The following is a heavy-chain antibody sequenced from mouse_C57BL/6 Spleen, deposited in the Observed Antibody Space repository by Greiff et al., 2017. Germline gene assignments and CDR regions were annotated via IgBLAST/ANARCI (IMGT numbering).Heavy chain of an antibody. D-gene: IGHD2-1*01. J-gene: IGHJ1*03. Sequence: EVKLMESGGDLVKPGGSLKLSCAASGFTFSSYGMSWVRQTPDKRLEWVATISSGGSYTYYPDSVKGRFTSSRDNAKNTLYLQMSSLKSEDTAMYYCARQHYGNSYWYFDVWGTGTTVTVSS. CDR3: ARQHYGNSYWYFDV. V-gene: IGHV5-6*01. CDR2: ISSGGSYT. CDR1: GFTFSSYG.